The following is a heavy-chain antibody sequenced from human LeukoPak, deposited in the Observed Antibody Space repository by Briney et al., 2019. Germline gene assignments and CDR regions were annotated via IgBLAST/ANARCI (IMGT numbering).Heavy chain of an antibody. Sequence: SETLSLTCAVYGGSFSGYYWSWIRQPPGKGLEWIGEINHSGSTNYNPSLRSRVTISVDTSKNQFSLKLSSVTAADTAVYYCARGTWYFDLWGRGTLVTVSS. CDR3: ARGTWYFDL. CDR2: INHSGST. J-gene: IGHJ2*01. V-gene: IGHV4-34*01. CDR1: GGSFSGYY.